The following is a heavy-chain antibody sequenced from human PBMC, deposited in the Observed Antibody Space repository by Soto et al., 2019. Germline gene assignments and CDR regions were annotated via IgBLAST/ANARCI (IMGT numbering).Heavy chain of an antibody. CDR1: GYTFTSHY. V-gene: IGHV1-46*01. CDR2: INPSAGST. Sequence: ASVKVSCNASGYTFTSHYMHWVRQAPGQGLEWMGLINPSAGSTGYAQTFQGRVTMTRDTSTSTGFMHLSSLRSEDTAIYHSATPSRYWRQRTMVTVSS. J-gene: IGHJ4*02. CDR3: ATPSRY.